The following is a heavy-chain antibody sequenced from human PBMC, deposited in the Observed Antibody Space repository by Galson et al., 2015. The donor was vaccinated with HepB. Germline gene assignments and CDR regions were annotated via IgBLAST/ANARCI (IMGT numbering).Heavy chain of an antibody. CDR1: GFSLSTTGVG. D-gene: IGHD3-22*01. CDR2: IYWDDDK. CDR3: IHTYYYDSSGYFARN. J-gene: IGHJ4*02. Sequence: PALVKPTQTLTLTCTFSGFSLSTTGVGVGWIRQPPGKALEWLALIYWDDDKHYSPSLKSWLTITKDTSKNQVVLTMTNMDPVDTATYYCIHTYYYDSSGYFARNWGQGALVTVSS. V-gene: IGHV2-5*02.